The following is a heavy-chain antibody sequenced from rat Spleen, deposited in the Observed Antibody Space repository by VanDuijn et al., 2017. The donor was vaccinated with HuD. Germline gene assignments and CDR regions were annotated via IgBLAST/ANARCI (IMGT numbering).Heavy chain of an antibody. CDR3: VRDNNYKAY. D-gene: IGHD1-10*01. Sequence: EVQLQESGPGLVKPSQSLSLTCSVTFYSITSSYRWSWVRKFPGNKLEWMGYIDSAGSTDYNPSLKSRISITRDTSKNQFFLQVNSVTTEDTATYYCVRDNNYKAYWGQGVMVTVSS. CDR1: FYSITSSYR. V-gene: IGHV3-3*01. CDR2: IDSAGST. J-gene: IGHJ2*01.